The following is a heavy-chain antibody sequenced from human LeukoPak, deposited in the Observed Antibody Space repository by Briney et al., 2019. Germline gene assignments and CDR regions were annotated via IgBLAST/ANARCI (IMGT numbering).Heavy chain of an antibody. CDR3: ASGYCSGGSCYSDAFDI. J-gene: IGHJ3*02. CDR2: INHSGST. D-gene: IGHD2-15*01. Sequence: SETLSLTCAVYGGSFSGYYWSWIRQPPGKGLEWIGEINHSGSTNYNPSLKSRVTISVDTSKNQFSLKLSSVTAADTGVYYCASGYCSGGSCYSDAFDIWGQGTMVTVSS. V-gene: IGHV4-34*01. CDR1: GGSFSGYY.